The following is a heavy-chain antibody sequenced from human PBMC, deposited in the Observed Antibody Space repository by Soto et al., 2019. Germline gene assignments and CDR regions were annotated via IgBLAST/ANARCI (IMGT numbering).Heavy chain of an antibody. Sequence: ASVKVSCKASGYTFTSYAMHWVRQAPGQRLEWMGRINSGNGNTKYSQKFQGRVTISRDTSASTTYMELSSLRYEDTAVYYCARLNDYGDYYFDYWGQGTLVTVSS. V-gene: IGHV1-3*01. CDR1: GYTFTSYA. CDR2: INSGNGNT. D-gene: IGHD4-17*01. J-gene: IGHJ4*02. CDR3: ARLNDYGDYYFDY.